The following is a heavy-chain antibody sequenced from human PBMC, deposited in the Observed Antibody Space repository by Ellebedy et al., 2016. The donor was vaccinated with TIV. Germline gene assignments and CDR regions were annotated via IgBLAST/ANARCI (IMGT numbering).Heavy chain of an antibody. CDR3: ARETASWYYGMDV. Sequence: SETLSLXXTVSGGSISSYYWSWIRQPPGKGLEWIGYIYYSGSTNYNPSLKSRVTISVDTSKNQFSLKLSSVTAADTAVYYCARETASWYYGMDVWGQGTTVTVSS. CDR2: IYYSGST. V-gene: IGHV4-59*01. D-gene: IGHD2-2*01. CDR1: GGSISSYY. J-gene: IGHJ6*02.